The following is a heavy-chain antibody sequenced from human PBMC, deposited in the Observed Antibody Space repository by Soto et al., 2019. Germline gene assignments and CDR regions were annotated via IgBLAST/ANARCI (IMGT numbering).Heavy chain of an antibody. Sequence: HPGGSLRLSCAASGFTFSSYWMSWVRQAPGKGLEWVANIKQDGSEKYYVDSVKGRFTISRDNAKNSLYLQMNSLRAEDTAVYYCARDRRRTVTRYPSAYYYYYMDVWGKGTTVTVSS. CDR2: IKQDGSEK. D-gene: IGHD4-17*01. V-gene: IGHV3-7*01. CDR3: ARDRRRTVTRYPSAYYYYYMDV. CDR1: GFTFSSYW. J-gene: IGHJ6*03.